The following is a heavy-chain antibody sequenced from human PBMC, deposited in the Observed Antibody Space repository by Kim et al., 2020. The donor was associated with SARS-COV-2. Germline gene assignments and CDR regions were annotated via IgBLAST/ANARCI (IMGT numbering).Heavy chain of an antibody. D-gene: IGHD3-9*01. CDR1: GFTFSSYG. Sequence: GGSLRLSCAASGFTFSSYGMHWVRQAPGKGLEWVAVISYDGSNKYYADSVKGRFTISRDNSKNTLYLQMNSLRAEDTAVYYCARDRAYYDILTGYYREIEYYYYYYGMDVWGHGTTVTVSS. CDR3: ARDRAYYDILTGYYREIEYYYYYYGMDV. V-gene: IGHV3-33*05. CDR2: ISYDGSNK. J-gene: IGHJ6*02.